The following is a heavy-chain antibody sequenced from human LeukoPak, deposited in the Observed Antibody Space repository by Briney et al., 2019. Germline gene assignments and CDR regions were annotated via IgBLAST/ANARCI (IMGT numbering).Heavy chain of an antibody. J-gene: IGHJ4*02. Sequence: SETLSLTCTVSGASISTGIYHWNWIRQPAGKGLEWIGHIYTSGDTNYNPSLKSRVTISVDTSKYQFSLKLSSVTAADTAVYYCARDLPEWYSSSWSLDYWGQGTLVTVSS. V-gene: IGHV4-61*09. CDR1: GASISTGIYH. D-gene: IGHD6-13*01. CDR2: IYTSGDT. CDR3: ARDLPEWYSSSWSLDY.